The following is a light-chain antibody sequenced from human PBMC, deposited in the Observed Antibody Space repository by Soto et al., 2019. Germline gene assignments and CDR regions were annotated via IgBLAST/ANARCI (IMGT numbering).Light chain of an antibody. V-gene: IGKV3-20*01. Sequence: EIVMTQSPGTLSASPGERATLSCRASQSVSSSYLAWYQQRPGQPPRLLIYGTSSRATGIPDRFSGSGSGTDFTLTISRLEPEDFAVYYCQQFGSSPTFGQGTKLEIK. CDR1: QSVSSSY. CDR3: QQFGSSPT. J-gene: IGKJ2*01. CDR2: GTS.